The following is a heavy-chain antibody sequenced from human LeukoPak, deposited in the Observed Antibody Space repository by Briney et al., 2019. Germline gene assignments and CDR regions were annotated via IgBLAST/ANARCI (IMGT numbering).Heavy chain of an antibody. Sequence: GGSLRLSCAASGFTFSSYGMHWVRQAPGKGLEWVAFIRYDGGNKYYADSVKGRFTISRDNSKNTLYLQMNSLRAEDTAVYYCATRGSWHRALDYWGQGTLVTVSS. CDR2: IRYDGGNK. V-gene: IGHV3-30*02. CDR3: ATRGSWHRALDY. J-gene: IGHJ4*02. D-gene: IGHD1-26*01. CDR1: GFTFSSYG.